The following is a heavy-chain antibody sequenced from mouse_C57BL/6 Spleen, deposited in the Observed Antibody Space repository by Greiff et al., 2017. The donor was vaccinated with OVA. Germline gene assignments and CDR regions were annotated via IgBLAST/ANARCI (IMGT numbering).Heavy chain of an antibody. CDR3: ARSYYYGSSYAAY. J-gene: IGHJ3*01. CDR2: IYPGSGST. D-gene: IGHD1-1*01. CDR1: GYTFTSYW. V-gene: IGHV1-55*01. Sequence: VQLQQPGAELVKPGASVKMSCKASGYTFTSYWITWVKQRPGQGLEWIGDIYPGSGSTNYNEKFKSKATLTVDTSSSTAYMQLSSLTSEASAVYYCARSYYYGSSYAAYWGQGTLVTVSA.